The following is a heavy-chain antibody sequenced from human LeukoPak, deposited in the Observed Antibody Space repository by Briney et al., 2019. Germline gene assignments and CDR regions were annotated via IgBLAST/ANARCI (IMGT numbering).Heavy chain of an antibody. CDR1: GGTFSSYA. Sequence: GASVKVSCKASGGTFSSYAISWVRQAPGQALEWMGGIIPIFGTANYAQKFQGRVTITADESTSTAYMELSSLRSEDTAVYYCAIEFSAPNWFDPWGQGTLVTVSS. V-gene: IGHV1-69*13. J-gene: IGHJ5*02. CDR2: IIPIFGTA. D-gene: IGHD2-15*01. CDR3: AIEFSAPNWFDP.